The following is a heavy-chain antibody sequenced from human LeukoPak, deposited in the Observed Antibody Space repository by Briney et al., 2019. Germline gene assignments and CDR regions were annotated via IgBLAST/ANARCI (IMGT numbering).Heavy chain of an antibody. CDR1: GYTFTGYY. V-gene: IGHV1-2*02. CDR2: INPNSGGT. Sequence: ASVKVSCKASGYTFTGYYMHWVRQAPGQGLEWMGWINPNSGGTNYAQKFQGRVTMTRDTSISTAHMELSRLRSDDTAVYYCARAKIVVVPAAMGAWGQGTLVTVSS. CDR3: ARAKIVVVPAAMGA. D-gene: IGHD2-2*01. J-gene: IGHJ4*02.